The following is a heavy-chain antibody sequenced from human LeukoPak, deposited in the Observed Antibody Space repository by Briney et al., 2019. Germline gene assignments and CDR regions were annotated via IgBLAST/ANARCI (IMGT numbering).Heavy chain of an antibody. CDR3: TRDHCTSINCYEYNYYGMDV. J-gene: IGHJ6*02. CDR1: GYTFTGYG. D-gene: IGHD2-2*01. CDR2: ISAYNGGT. Sequence: ASVKVSCKTSGYTFTGYGISWVRQAPGQGLEWMGWISAYNGGTESAQKFQGRVTMTRDTSISTAYMELSRLRSDDTAVYYCTRDHCTSINCYEYNYYGMDVWGQGTTVTVSS. V-gene: IGHV1-2*02.